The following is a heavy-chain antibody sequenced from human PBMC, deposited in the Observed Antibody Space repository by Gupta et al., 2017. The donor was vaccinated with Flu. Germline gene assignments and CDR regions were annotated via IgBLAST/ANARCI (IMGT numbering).Heavy chain of an antibody. CDR2: INHSGST. CDR1: GGSFSGYY. V-gene: IGHV4-34*01. J-gene: IGHJ6*02. D-gene: IGHD6-19*01. CDR3: ARGGVTVKKQWLVFMDV. Sequence: QVQLQQWGAGLLKPSETLSLTCAVYGGSFSGYYWSWIRQPPGKGLEWIGEINHSGSTNYNPSLKSRVTISVDTSKNQFSLKLSSVTAADTAVYYCARGGVTVKKQWLVFMDVWGQGTTVTVSS.